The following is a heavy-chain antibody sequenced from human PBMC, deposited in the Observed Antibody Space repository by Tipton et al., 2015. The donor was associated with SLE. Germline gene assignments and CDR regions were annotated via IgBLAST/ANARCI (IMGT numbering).Heavy chain of an antibody. D-gene: IGHD6-6*01. Sequence: TLSLTCTVSGGSISSGSYYWSWIRQPPGKGLEWIGYIYYSGSTYYNPSLKSRVTISVDTSKNQFSLKLSSVTAADTAVYYCARGESRSYIAARLGFDYWGQGTLVTVSS. CDR3: ARGESRSYIAARLGFDY. V-gene: IGHV4-31*03. CDR1: GGSISSGSYY. J-gene: IGHJ4*02. CDR2: IYYSGST.